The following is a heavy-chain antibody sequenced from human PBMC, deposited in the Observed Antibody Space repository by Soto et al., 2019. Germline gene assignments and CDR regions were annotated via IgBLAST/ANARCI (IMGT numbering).Heavy chain of an antibody. CDR3: ARHNRPGSTMVRVVTG. CDR1: GGSISSYY. Sequence: SETLSLTCTVSGGSISSYYWSWIRQPPGKGLEWIGYIYYSGSTNYNPSLKSRVTISVDTSKNQFSLKLSSVTAADTAVYYCARHNRPGSTMVRVVTGWGQRTLVTVSS. CDR2: IYYSGST. J-gene: IGHJ4*02. V-gene: IGHV4-59*08. D-gene: IGHD3-10*01.